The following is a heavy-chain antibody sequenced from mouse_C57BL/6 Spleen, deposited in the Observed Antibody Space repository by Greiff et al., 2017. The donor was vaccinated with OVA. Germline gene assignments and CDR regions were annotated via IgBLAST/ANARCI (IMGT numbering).Heavy chain of an antibody. V-gene: IGHV1-50*01. CDR1: GYTFTSYW. J-gene: IGHJ3*01. Sequence: QVQLQQPGAELVKPGASVKLSCKASGYTFTSYWMQWVKQRPGQGLEWIGEIDPSDSYTNYNQKFKGKATLTVDTSSSTAYMQLSSLTSADAAVYYCANSDGYDTAWFAYWGQGTPVTVSA. D-gene: IGHD2-2*01. CDR2: IDPSDSYT. CDR3: ANSDGYDTAWFAY.